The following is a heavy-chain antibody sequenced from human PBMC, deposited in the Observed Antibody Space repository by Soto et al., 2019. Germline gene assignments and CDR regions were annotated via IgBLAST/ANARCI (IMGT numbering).Heavy chain of an antibody. J-gene: IGHJ4*02. CDR3: ARDPSLIYYYDSSGYYPDY. D-gene: IGHD3-22*01. V-gene: IGHV1-18*01. Sequence: GASVKVSCKASGYTFTSYGISWVRQAPGQGLEWMGWISAYNGNTNYAQKLQGRVTMTTDASTSTAYMELRSLRSDDTAVHYCARDPSLIYYYDSSGYYPDYWGQGTLVTVSS. CDR2: ISAYNGNT. CDR1: GYTFTSYG.